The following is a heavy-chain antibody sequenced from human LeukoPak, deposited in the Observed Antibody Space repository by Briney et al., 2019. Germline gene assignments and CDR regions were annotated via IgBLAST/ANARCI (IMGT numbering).Heavy chain of an antibody. Sequence: KAGGSLRLSCAASGFTFSSYSMNWVRQAPGKGLEWVSSISSSSSYIYYADSVKGRFTISRDNAKNSLYLQMNSLRAEDMALYYCAKDNGAMVTGGAFDIWGQGTMVTVSS. CDR2: ISSSSSYI. CDR1: GFTFSSYS. V-gene: IGHV3-21*04. J-gene: IGHJ3*02. CDR3: AKDNGAMVTGGAFDI. D-gene: IGHD5-18*01.